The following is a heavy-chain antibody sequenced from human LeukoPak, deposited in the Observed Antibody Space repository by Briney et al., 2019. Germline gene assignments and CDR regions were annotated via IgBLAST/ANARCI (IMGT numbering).Heavy chain of an antibody. CDR2: MNPNSGNT. J-gene: IGHJ3*02. CDR1: GYTFTSYD. Sequence: ASVKVSCKASGYTFTSYDINWVRQATGQGLEWMGWMNPNSGNTGYAQKFQGRVTMTRNTSISTAYMELSSLRSEDTAVYYCARGQRIVVVVAATGVSDAFDIWGQGTMVTVSS. CDR3: ARGQRIVVVVAATGVSDAFDI. D-gene: IGHD2-15*01. V-gene: IGHV1-8*01.